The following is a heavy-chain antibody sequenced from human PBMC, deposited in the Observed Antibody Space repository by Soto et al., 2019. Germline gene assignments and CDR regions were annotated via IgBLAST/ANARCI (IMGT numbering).Heavy chain of an antibody. Sequence: QVQLVQSGAEVKKPGSSVKVSCKASGGTFSSYAISWVRQAPGQGLEWMGGIIPIFGTANYAQKFQGRVTITADEATSTSSMELSSMRSEDTAVYYCARGATMVRGVIVDYYYYGMDVWGQGTTVTVSS. D-gene: IGHD3-10*01. J-gene: IGHJ6*02. CDR2: IIPIFGTA. CDR3: ARGATMVRGVIVDYYYYGMDV. CDR1: GGTFSSYA. V-gene: IGHV1-69*12.